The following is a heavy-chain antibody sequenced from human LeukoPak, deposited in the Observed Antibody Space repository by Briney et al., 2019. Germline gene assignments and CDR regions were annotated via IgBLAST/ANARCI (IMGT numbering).Heavy chain of an antibody. CDR3: ARDRNTGIVTSYFDS. Sequence: GGSLRLSCAASGFTFSNYAMHWVRQAPGKGLEWVAVIWYDGSNKYYADSVKGRFTISRDDSKNTLYLQMNSLRPEDMAVYYCARDRNTGIVTSYFDSWGQGTLVTVSS. CDR2: IWYDGSNK. D-gene: IGHD5-18*01. J-gene: IGHJ4*02. V-gene: IGHV3-33*01. CDR1: GFTFSNYA.